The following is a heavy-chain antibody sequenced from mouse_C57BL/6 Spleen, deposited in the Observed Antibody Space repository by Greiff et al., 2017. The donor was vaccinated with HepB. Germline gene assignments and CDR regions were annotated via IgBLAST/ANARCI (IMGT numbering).Heavy chain of an antibody. CDR3: ARGGGRVYAMDY. CDR2: IYPGDGDT. V-gene: IGHV1-82*01. J-gene: IGHJ4*01. D-gene: IGHD3-3*01. Sequence: QVQLKQSGPELVKPGASVKISCKASGYAFSSSWMNWVKQRPGKGLEWIGRIYPGDGDTNYNGKFKGKATLTADKSSSTAYMQLSSLTSEDSAVYFCARGGGRVYAMDYWGQGTSVTVSS. CDR1: GYAFSSSW.